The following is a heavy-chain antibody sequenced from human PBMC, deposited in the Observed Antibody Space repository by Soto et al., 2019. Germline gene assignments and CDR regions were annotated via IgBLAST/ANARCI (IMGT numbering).Heavy chain of an antibody. Sequence: PGGSLRLSCAASGFTFSNAWMNWVRQAPGKGLEWVSGINWNGGSTGYADSVKGRFTISRDNAKNSLYLQMNSLRAEDTALYHCARDEGSSWYDAFDIWGQGTMVTVSS. V-gene: IGHV3-20*01. CDR1: GFTFSNAW. CDR3: ARDEGSSWYDAFDI. J-gene: IGHJ3*02. D-gene: IGHD6-13*01. CDR2: INWNGGST.